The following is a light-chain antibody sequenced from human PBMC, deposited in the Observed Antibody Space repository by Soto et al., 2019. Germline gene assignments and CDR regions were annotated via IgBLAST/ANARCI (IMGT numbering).Light chain of an antibody. J-gene: IGKJ2*01. Sequence: DIQMTQSPSSLSASVGDRVTITCRASQSISSYLNWYQQKPGKAPKLLIYAASSLQSGVPSRFSGSGAGTDFTLTSSSLHPEDFATYYCHQGYSTLRYTFGQGTKLEIK. CDR3: HQGYSTLRYT. V-gene: IGKV1-39*01. CDR2: AAS. CDR1: QSISSY.